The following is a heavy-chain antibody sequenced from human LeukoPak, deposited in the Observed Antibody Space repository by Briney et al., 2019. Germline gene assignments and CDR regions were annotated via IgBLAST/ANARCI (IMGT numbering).Heavy chain of an antibody. CDR2: IKQDGSEK. Sequence: GGSLRLSCAASGFTFSSYWMSWVRQAPGKGLEWVANIKQDGSEKYYVDSVKGRFTISRDNAKDSLYLQMNSLRAEDTAVYYCARDQAWFGDGAYYYYYGMDVWGKGTTVTVSS. V-gene: IGHV3-7*03. D-gene: IGHD3-10*01. CDR1: GFTFSSYW. CDR3: ARDQAWFGDGAYYYYYGMDV. J-gene: IGHJ6*04.